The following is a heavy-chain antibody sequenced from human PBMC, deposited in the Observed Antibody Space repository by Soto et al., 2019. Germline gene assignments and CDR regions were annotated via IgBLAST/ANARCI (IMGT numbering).Heavy chain of an antibody. CDR2: ISRSSTTI. D-gene: IGHD4-17*01. V-gene: IGHV3-48*02. J-gene: IGHJ4*02. Sequence: GGSLRLSCAASGFTFSNYSMNWVRQAPGKGLEWVSYISRSSTTIYYADSVKGRFTISRDNAKNLVYLQMNSLRDEDTAVYYCARALTTMGNWGQGTLVTVSS. CDR3: ARALTTMGN. CDR1: GFTFSNYS.